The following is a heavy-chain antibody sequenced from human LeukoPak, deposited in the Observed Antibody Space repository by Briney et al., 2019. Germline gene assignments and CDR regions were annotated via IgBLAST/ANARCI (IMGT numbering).Heavy chain of an antibody. CDR1: GGTFSSYA. D-gene: IGHD5-24*01. Sequence: SVKVSCKASGGTFSSYAISWVRQAPGQGLEWMGGIIPIFGTANYAQKFQGRVTITADESTSTAYMELSSLRSEDTAVYYCARVWDGYNYFDYWAREPWSPSPQ. J-gene: IGHJ4*02. V-gene: IGHV1-69*13. CDR3: ARVWDGYNYFDY. CDR2: IIPIFGTA.